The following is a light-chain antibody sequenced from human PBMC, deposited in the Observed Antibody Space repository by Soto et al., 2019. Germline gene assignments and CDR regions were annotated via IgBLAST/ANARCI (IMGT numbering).Light chain of an antibody. V-gene: IGKV3-15*01. J-gene: IGKJ4*01. CDR2: SAS. CDR1: QSVNSD. Sequence: ETVMAQSPATLSASPGESATLSCRASQSVNSDLAWYQQIPGQAPRLLIYSASTGATGGPAKFSGSGSGTEFTLTISSLQSEDFAIYYCQQYNTWPLTFAGGTKVDIK. CDR3: QQYNTWPLT.